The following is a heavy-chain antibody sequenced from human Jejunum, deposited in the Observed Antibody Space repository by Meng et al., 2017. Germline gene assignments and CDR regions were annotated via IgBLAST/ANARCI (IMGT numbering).Heavy chain of an antibody. CDR2: INTNTRTP. Sequence: QVQLEQSGSELKKPGASVQISCKASRYTFTKYGLHWVRQAPGQGLEWXGWINTNTRTPKYAQAFTGRFVFSLDTSVTTAYLQISSLKAEDTAVYFCARESYLDYWGQGTLVTVSS. J-gene: IGHJ4*02. CDR1: RYTFTKYG. V-gene: IGHV7-4-1*02. CDR3: ARESYLDY.